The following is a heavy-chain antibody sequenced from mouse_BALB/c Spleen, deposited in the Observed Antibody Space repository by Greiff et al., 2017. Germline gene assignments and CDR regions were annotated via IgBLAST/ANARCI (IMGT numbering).Heavy chain of an antibody. CDR2: ISYSGST. CDR1: GYSITSDYA. V-gene: IGHV3-2*02. CDR3: ANYYRYYFDY. J-gene: IGHJ2*01. Sequence: VQLKESGPGLVKPSQSLSLTCTVTGYSITSDYAWNWIRQFPGNKLEWMGYISYSGSTSYNPSLKSRISITRDTSKNQFFLQLNSVTTEDTATYYCANYYRYYFDYWGQGTTLTVSS. D-gene: IGHD2-14*01.